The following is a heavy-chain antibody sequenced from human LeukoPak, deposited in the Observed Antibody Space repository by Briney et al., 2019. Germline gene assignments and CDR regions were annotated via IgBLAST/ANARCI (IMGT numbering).Heavy chain of an antibody. CDR3: ARDKGAHIAVAGGLYYFDY. CDR2: INPNSGGT. J-gene: IGHJ4*02. Sequence: ASVKVSCKASGYTFTGYYIHWVRQAPGQGLEWMGRINPNSGGTNYAQKFQGRVTMTRDTSISTAYMELSRLRSDDTAVYYCARDKGAHIAVAGGLYYFDYWGQGTLVTVSS. D-gene: IGHD6-19*01. V-gene: IGHV1-2*06. CDR1: GYTFTGYY.